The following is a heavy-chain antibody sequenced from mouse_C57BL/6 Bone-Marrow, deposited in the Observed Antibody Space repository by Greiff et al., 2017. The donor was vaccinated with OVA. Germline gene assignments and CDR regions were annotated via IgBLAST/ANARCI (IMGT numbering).Heavy chain of an antibody. CDR1: GYSFTSYY. J-gene: IGHJ2*01. Sequence: VQLQQSGPELVKPGASVKISCKASGYSFTSYYIHWVKQRPGQGLEWIGWIYPGSGNTKYNEKFKGKATLTADTSSSTAYMQLSSLTSEDSAVYYYADGPLYYGSSALDYWGQGTTLTVSS. V-gene: IGHV1-66*01. D-gene: IGHD1-1*01. CDR2: IYPGSGNT. CDR3: ADGPLYYGSSALDY.